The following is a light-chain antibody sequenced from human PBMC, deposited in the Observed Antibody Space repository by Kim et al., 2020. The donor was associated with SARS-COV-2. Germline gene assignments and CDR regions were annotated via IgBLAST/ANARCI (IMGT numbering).Light chain of an antibody. CDR1: QSVSSS. J-gene: IGKJ4*01. CDR3: QQSSNWLT. CDR2: DAS. V-gene: IGKV3-11*01. Sequence: SLSPRERATLSCRASQSVSSSLAWYQQKPGQAPRLLIYDASNRATGIPARFSGSGSGTDFTLTISSLEPEDFAVYYCQQSSNWLTFGGGTKVDIK.